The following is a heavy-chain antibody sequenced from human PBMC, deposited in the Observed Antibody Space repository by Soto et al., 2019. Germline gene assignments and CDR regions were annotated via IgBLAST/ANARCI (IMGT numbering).Heavy chain of an antibody. CDR1: GYTFTSYG. D-gene: IGHD4-4*01. V-gene: IGHV1-18*01. CDR3: ARGAPDYSYYAIQEIISYYYYYMDV. CDR2: ISAYNGNT. J-gene: IGHJ6*03. Sequence: GASVKVSCKASGYTFTSYGISWVRQAPGQGLEWMGWISAYNGNTNYAQKLQGRVTMTTDTSTSTAYMELRSLRSDDTAVYYCARGAPDYSYYAIQEIISYYYYYMDVWGKGTTVTVSS.